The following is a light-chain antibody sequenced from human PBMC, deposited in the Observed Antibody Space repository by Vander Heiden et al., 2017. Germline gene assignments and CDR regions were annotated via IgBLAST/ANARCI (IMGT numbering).Light chain of an antibody. Sequence: QSALPQPASVSGSPGQAINISCTGTSSDVGGYNYVSWYQQHPGKAPQLMIYEVSNRPSGIANRFSGSKSGNTASLTISGLQAEDEADYYGSSRTTSKNLVFGSGTRVTVL. J-gene: IGLJ1*01. CDR1: SSDVGGYNY. CDR3: SSRTTSKNLV. V-gene: IGLV2-14*01. CDR2: EVS.